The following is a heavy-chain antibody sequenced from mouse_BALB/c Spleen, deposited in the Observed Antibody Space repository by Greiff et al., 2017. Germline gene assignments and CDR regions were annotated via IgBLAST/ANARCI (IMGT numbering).Heavy chain of an antibody. V-gene: IGHV1-69*02. CDR1: GYTFTSYW. CDR2: IYPSDSYT. Sequence: VQLQQPGAELVRPGASVKLSCKASGYTFTSYWINWVKQRPGQGLEWIGNIYPSDSYTNYNQKFKDKATLTVDKSSSTAYMQLSSPTSEDSAVYYCTREAPYYFDYWGQGTTLTVSS. D-gene: IGHD3-2*02. CDR3: TREAPYYFDY. J-gene: IGHJ2*01.